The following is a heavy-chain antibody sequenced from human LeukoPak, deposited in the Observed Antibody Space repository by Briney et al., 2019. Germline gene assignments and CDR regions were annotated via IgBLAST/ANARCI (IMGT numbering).Heavy chain of an antibody. CDR2: IYSSGST. CDR3: ARGDDGYNTFDY. Sequence: SETLSLTCTVSGGSVITADSYWSWIRQPPGRGLEWIAYIYSSGSTYYNPSLKSRVTISVERSKNQFSLKLTSVTAADTAVYYCARGDDGYNTFDYWGQGTLVTVSS. J-gene: IGHJ4*02. V-gene: IGHV4-30-4*01. D-gene: IGHD5-24*01. CDR1: GGSVITADSY.